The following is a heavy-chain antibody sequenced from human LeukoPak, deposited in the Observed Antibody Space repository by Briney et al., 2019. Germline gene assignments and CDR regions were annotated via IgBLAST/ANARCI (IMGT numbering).Heavy chain of an antibody. V-gene: IGHV3-23*01. CDR3: AKGGQLPHPKARGYAFDI. CDR1: GFTFSSYA. D-gene: IGHD2-2*01. CDR2: ISGSGGST. Sequence: GGSLRLSCAASGFTFSSYAMSWVRQAPGKGLEWVSAISGSGGSTYYADSVKGRFTISRDNSKNTLYLQMNSLRAEDTAVYYCAKGGQLPHPKARGYAFDIWGQGTMVTVSS. J-gene: IGHJ3*02.